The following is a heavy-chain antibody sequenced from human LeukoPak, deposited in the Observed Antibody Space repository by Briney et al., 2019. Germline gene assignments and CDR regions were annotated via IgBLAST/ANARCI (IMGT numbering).Heavy chain of an antibody. CDR1: GGSFSGYY. D-gene: IGHD6-19*01. CDR3: ARVPVAGTSWFDP. J-gene: IGHJ5*02. CDR2: INHSGST. Sequence: SETLSLTCAVYGGSFSGYYWSWIRQPPGRGREWIGEINHSGSTNYNPSLKSRVTISVDTSKNQFSLKLSSVTAADTAVYYCARVPVAGTSWFDPWGQGTLVTVSS. V-gene: IGHV4-34*01.